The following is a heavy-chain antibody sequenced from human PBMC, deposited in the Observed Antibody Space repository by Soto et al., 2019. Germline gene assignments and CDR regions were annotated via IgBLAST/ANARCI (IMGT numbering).Heavy chain of an antibody. D-gene: IGHD1-1*01. CDR2: ISGSGGST. V-gene: IGHV3-23*01. CDR3: AKESLQLERRALDY. CDR1: VFTFSSYA. J-gene: IGHJ4*02. Sequence: GGSLRLSCAASVFTFSSYAMSWVRQAPGKGLEWVSAISGSGGSTYYADSVKGRFTISRDNSKNTLYLQMNSLRAEDTAVYYCAKESLQLERRALDYWGQGTLVTVSS.